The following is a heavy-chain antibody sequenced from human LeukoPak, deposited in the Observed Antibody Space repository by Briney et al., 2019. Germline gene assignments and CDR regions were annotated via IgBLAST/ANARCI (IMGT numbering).Heavy chain of an antibody. CDR3: AGCPGAVAGKALFDY. Sequence: SETLSLTCTVSGGSISSGDYYWSWIRQTPGKGLEWIGYIYYSGSTYYNPSLKSRVTISVGTSKNQFSLKLSSVTAADTAVYYCAGCPGAVAGKALFDYWGQGTLVTVSS. CDR1: GGSISSGDYY. V-gene: IGHV4-30-4*08. J-gene: IGHJ4*02. D-gene: IGHD6-19*01. CDR2: IYYSGST.